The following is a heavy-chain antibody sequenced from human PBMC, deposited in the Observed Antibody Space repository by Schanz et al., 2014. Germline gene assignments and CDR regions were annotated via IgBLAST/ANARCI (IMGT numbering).Heavy chain of an antibody. CDR2: MNESHSTI. J-gene: IGHJ4*02. Sequence: EVQLVESGGGLVQPGGSLRLSCSASTFTFDHYAMTWVRQAPGKGLEWVAAMNESHSTIYYADSVRGRFTISRDNSKNTLYLQMNSLRPEDTAVYYCAKYRGYYRVSGSYRELEYWGQGTLVTVSS. V-gene: IGHV3-23*04. CDR3: AKYRGYYRVSGSYRELEY. D-gene: IGHD3-10*01. CDR1: TFTFDHYA.